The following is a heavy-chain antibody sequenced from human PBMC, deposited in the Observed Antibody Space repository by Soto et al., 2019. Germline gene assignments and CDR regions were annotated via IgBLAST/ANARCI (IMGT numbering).Heavy chain of an antibody. CDR1: GGTFSSYA. D-gene: IGHD2-15*01. CDR3: ARVPLTVVYPGNYYYGMDV. Sequence: SVKVSCKASGGTFSSYAISWVRQAPGQGLEWMGGIIPIFGTANYAQKLQGRVTITADESTSTAYMELSSLRSEDTAVYYCARVPLTVVYPGNYYYGMDVWGQGTTVTVSS. V-gene: IGHV1-69*13. CDR2: IIPIFGTA. J-gene: IGHJ6*02.